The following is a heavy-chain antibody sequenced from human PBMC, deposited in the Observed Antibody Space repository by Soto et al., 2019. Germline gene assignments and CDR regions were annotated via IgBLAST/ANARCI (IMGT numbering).Heavy chain of an antibody. CDR2: ISYDGSNK. V-gene: IGHV3-30*03. J-gene: IGHJ4*02. CDR1: GFTFSSYG. D-gene: IGHD3-3*01. CDR3: ATIFERSFWSGYYRAADFDY. Sequence: PGGSLRLSCAASGFTFSSYGMHWVRQAPGKGLEWVAVISYDGSNKYYADSVKGRFTISRDNSKNTLYLQMNSLRAEDTAVYYCATIFERSFWSGYYRAADFDYWGQGTLVTVSS.